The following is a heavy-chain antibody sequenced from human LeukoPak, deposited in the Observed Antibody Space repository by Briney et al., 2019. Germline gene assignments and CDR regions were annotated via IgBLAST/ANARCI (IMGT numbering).Heavy chain of an antibody. CDR3: AKDMGKWELLRYFDY. V-gene: IGHV3-43*02. Sequence: GALRLSCAASGFTFDDYAMHWVRQAPGKGLEWVSLISGDGGSTYYADSVKGRFTISRDNSKNSLYLQMNSLRTEDTALYYCAKDMGKWELLRYFDYWGQGTLVTVSS. D-gene: IGHD1-26*01. J-gene: IGHJ4*02. CDR2: ISGDGGST. CDR1: GFTFDDYA.